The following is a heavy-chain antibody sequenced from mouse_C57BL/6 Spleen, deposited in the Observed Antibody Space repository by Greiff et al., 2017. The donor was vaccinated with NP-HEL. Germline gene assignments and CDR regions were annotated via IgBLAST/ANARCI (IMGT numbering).Heavy chain of an antibody. CDR3: SRRGDSSGSPFDY. J-gene: IGHJ2*01. CDR2: IYPSDSET. V-gene: IGHV1-61*01. D-gene: IGHD3-2*02. Sequence: QVQLQQPGAELVRPGSSVKLSCKASGYTFTSYWMDWVKQRPGQGLEWIGNIYPSDSETHYNQKFKDKATLTVDKSSSTAYMQLSSLTSEDSAVYYWSRRGDSSGSPFDYWGQGTTLTVSS. CDR1: GYTFTSYW.